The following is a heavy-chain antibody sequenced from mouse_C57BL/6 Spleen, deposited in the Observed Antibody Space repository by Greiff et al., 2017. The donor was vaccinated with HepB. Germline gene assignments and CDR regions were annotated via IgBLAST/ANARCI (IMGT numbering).Heavy chain of an antibody. J-gene: IGHJ4*01. Sequence: EVQLQQSGAVLVKPGASVKMSCKASGYTFTDYYMNWVMQSHGKSLEWIGVINPYNGGTSYNQKFKGKATLTVDKSSSTAYMELNSLTSEDSAVYYAACYYASYPSYAMDYWGQGTSVTVSS. CDR3: ACYYASYPSYAMDY. D-gene: IGHD2-1*01. CDR1: GYTFTDYY. V-gene: IGHV1-19*01. CDR2: INPYNGGT.